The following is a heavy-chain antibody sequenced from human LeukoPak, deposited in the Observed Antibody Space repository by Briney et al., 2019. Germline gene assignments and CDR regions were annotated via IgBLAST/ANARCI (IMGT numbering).Heavy chain of an antibody. Sequence: GASVKVSCKTSGYTFGSYNMHWVRQAPGQGLEWMGWAYPTTGDTHYAQKFQGRVTMTTDTSISTAYMELRGLTSDDTAVYFCVRGTLTAHFDYWGQGTLVTVSS. CDR2: AYPTTGDT. CDR1: GYTFGSYN. J-gene: IGHJ4*02. CDR3: VRGTLTAHFDY. V-gene: IGHV1-2*02.